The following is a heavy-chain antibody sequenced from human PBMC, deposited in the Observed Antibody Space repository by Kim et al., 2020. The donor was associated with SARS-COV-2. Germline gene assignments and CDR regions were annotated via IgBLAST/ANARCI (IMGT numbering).Heavy chain of an antibody. J-gene: IGHJ4*02. D-gene: IGHD1-26*01. V-gene: IGHV3-30*04. CDR3: ARDGEIGFWVGATSNYFDY. Sequence: GGSLRLSCAASGFTFSSYAMHWVRQAPGKGLEWVAVISYDGSNKYYADSVKGRFTISRGNSKNTRYLQMNSLRAEDTAVYYCARDGEIGFWVGATSNYFDYWGQGTLVTVSS. CDR2: ISYDGSNK. CDR1: GFTFSSYA.